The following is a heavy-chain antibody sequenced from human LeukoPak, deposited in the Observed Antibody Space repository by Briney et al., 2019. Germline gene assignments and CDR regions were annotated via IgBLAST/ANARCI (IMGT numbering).Heavy chain of an antibody. CDR2: ISGSSGSI. CDR1: GFALSSYN. CDR3: AAETSFDY. Sequence: GGSLRLSCAASGFALSSYNMNWVRQAPGKGLEWLSDISGSSGSIYYADSVKGRFTISRDNSKNTLYLQMNSLRAEDTAVYYCAAETSFDYWGQGTLVTVSS. V-gene: IGHV3-48*01. J-gene: IGHJ4*02. D-gene: IGHD2-2*01.